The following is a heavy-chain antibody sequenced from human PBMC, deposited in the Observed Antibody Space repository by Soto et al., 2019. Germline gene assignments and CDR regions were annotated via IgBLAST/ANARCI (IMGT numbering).Heavy chain of an antibody. CDR2: IYPGDSDT. Sequence: PGESLKISCKGSGYSFTSYWIGWVRQMPGKGLEWMGIIYPGDSDTRYSPSFQGQATISVDKSISTAYLQWSSLKASDTAMYYCARQPDYNILTGYFYYFDYWGQGTLVTVSS. CDR3: ARQPDYNILTGYFYYFDY. J-gene: IGHJ4*02. D-gene: IGHD3-9*01. V-gene: IGHV5-51*01. CDR1: GYSFTSYW.